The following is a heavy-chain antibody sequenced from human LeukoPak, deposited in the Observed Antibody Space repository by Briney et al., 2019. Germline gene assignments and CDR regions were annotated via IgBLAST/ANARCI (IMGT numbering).Heavy chain of an antibody. J-gene: IGHJ4*02. Sequence: ASVKVSCKASGYTFTGYYMHWVRQAPGQGLEWMGWISAYNGNTNYAQKLQGRVTMTTDTSTSTAYMELRSLRSDDTAVYYCAREVDGYGYGHMNFDYWGQGALVTVSS. D-gene: IGHD5-18*01. CDR3: AREVDGYGYGHMNFDY. CDR1: GYTFTGYY. CDR2: ISAYNGNT. V-gene: IGHV1-18*04.